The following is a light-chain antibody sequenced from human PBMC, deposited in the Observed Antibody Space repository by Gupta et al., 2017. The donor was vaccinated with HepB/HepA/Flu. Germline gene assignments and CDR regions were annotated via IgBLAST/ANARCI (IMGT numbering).Light chain of an antibody. CDR2: GAS. Sequence: EIVMTQSPVTLSVSPGERATLSCRASQSVSSNLAWYQQKPGQAPRLLIYGASTRATGIPDRFSGSGSGTEFTLTISSLQSEDFAVYYGQQYNNWPPFTFGPGTKVDIK. CDR1: QSVSSN. J-gene: IGKJ3*01. V-gene: IGKV3-15*01. CDR3: QQYNNWPPFT.